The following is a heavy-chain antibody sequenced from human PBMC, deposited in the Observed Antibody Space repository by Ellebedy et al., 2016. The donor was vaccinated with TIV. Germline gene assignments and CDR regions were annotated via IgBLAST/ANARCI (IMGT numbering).Heavy chain of an antibody. CDR2: ISSNGGST. CDR1: GFTFSRYA. V-gene: IGHV3-64*01. CDR3: ARGLDTYGSDY. J-gene: IGHJ4*02. Sequence: PGGSLRLSCAASGFTFSRYAMSWVRQAPGKGLEYVSAISSNGGSTYYANSVKGRFTISRDNSKNTLFLHMGSLRGADMAGYYCARGLDTYGSDYWGQGTLVTVSS. D-gene: IGHD3-10*01.